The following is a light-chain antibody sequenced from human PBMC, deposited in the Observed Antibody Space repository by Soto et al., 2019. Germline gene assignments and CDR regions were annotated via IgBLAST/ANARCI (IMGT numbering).Light chain of an antibody. Sequence: DLQMTQSHSTLSASVGRRLTTSCRASQSISTWLAWYQQKPGKAPNLLIYKASNLHTAVPSRFSGSGYGTEFTLTITSLQPEDSATYYCQQRYSTPLTFGGGTKVDIK. V-gene: IGKV1-5*03. CDR1: QSISTW. CDR3: QQRYSTPLT. CDR2: KAS. J-gene: IGKJ4*01.